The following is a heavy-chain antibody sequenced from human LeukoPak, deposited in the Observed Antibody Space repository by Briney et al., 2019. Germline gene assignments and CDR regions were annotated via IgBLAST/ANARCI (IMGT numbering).Heavy chain of an antibody. CDR3: AKDMWDMVRGALDY. D-gene: IGHD3-10*01. CDR1: GFTFSSYA. J-gene: IGHJ4*02. V-gene: IGHV3-9*01. CDR2: ISWSSGGI. Sequence: GGSLRLSCAASGFTFSSYAMHWVRQAPGKGLEWVSGISWSSGGIGYADSVKGRFTISRDNAKNSLYLQMNSLRAEDTALYYCAKDMWDMVRGALDYWGQGTLVTVSS.